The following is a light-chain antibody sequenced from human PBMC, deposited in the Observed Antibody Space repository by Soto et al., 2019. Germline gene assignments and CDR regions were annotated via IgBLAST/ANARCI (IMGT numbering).Light chain of an antibody. CDR3: QQYNSYPWT. CDR2: TAS. J-gene: IGKJ1*01. V-gene: IGKV1-5*03. Sequence: DIQMTQSPSTLSASVGDRVTITCRASQSISSWLAWYQQKPVTAPKLLIYTASTLESGVPSRFSGSGSGTEFTLTISSLQPDDFATYYCQQYNSYPWTFGQGTKVEIK. CDR1: QSISSW.